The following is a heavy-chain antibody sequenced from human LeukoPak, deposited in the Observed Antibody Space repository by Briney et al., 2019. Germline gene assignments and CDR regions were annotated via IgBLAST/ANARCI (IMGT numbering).Heavy chain of an antibody. V-gene: IGHV3-7*01. CDR3: ARDGDCSSTSCYPLGFDP. J-gene: IGHJ5*02. Sequence: GGSLRLSCAASGFTFSNAWMSWVRQAPGKGLEWVANIKQDGSEKYYVDSVKGRFTISRDNAKNSLYLQMNSLRAEDTAVYYCARDGDCSSTSCYPLGFDPWGQGTLVTVSS. CDR1: GFTFSNAW. D-gene: IGHD2-2*01. CDR2: IKQDGSEK.